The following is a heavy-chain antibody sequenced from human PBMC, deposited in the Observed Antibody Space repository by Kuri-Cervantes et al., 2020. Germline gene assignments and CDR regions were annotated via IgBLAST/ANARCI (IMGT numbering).Heavy chain of an antibody. CDR2: MYHSGST. Sequence: SQTLSLTCAVSGYSISSGYYWGWIRQPPGKGLEWIGSMYHSGSTSYNPSLKSRVTISVDTSKNQFSLKLSSVTAADTAVYYCARGIEVYYYDSSGYYYPLYWYFDLWGRGTLVTVSS. V-gene: IGHV4-38-2*01. CDR1: GYSISSGYY. CDR3: ARGIEVYYYDSSGYYYPLYWYFDL. J-gene: IGHJ2*01. D-gene: IGHD3-22*01.